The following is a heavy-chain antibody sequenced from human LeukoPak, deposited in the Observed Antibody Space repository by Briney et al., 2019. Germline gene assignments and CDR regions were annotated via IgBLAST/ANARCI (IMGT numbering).Heavy chain of an antibody. CDR1: GYTFTSYY. Sequence: ASVKVYCKASGYTFTSYYMHWVRQAPGQGLEWMGIINPSGGSTSYAQKFQGRVTMTRDTSTSTVYMELSSLRSEDTAVYYCARRQYYYDSSASFDPWGQGTLVTVSS. D-gene: IGHD3-22*01. CDR3: ARRQYYYDSSASFDP. CDR2: INPSGGST. V-gene: IGHV1-46*01. J-gene: IGHJ5*02.